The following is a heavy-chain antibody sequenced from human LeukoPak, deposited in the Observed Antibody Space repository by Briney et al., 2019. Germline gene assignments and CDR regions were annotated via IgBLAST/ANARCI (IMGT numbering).Heavy chain of an antibody. CDR2: ISGSGGST. Sequence: GGSLRLSCAASGFTFSSYGMSWVRQAPGKGLEWVSAISGSGGSTYYAASVKGRFSISRDNSKNTVYLQMNSLRAEDTAVYYCAKDYYGSGSYFYWGQGTLVTVSS. V-gene: IGHV3-23*01. J-gene: IGHJ4*02. CDR3: AKDYYGSGSYFY. D-gene: IGHD3-10*01. CDR1: GFTFSSYG.